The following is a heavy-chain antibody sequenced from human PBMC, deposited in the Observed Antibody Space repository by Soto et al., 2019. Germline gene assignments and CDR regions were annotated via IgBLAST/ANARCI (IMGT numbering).Heavy chain of an antibody. CDR2: IYYSGST. CDR3: ASDVLFWFREFCHIFSIGMDV. D-gene: IGHD3-10*01. CDR1: GGSISSGGYY. V-gene: IGHV4-31*03. J-gene: IGHJ6*02. Sequence: TSETLSLTCTVSGGSISSGGYYWSWIRQHPGKGLEWIGYIYYSGSTYYNPSLKSRVTISVDTSKNQFSLKLSSVTASDTAVYYKASDVLFWFREFCHIFSIGMDVLGHGTTVTVSS.